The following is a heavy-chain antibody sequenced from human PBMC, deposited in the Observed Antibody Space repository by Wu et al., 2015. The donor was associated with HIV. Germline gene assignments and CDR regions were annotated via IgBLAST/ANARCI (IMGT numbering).Heavy chain of an antibody. CDR2: ISAYNGNT. CDR3: ARDPRYCSSTSCYGYYYYGMDV. V-gene: IGHV1-18*01. D-gene: IGHD2-2*01. Sequence: QVQLVQSGAEVKKPGASVKVSCKASGYTFTSYGISWVRQAPGQGLEWMGWISAYNGNTNYAQKLQGRVTMTTDTSTSTAYMELRSLRSDDTAVYYCARDPRYCSSTSCYGYYYYGMDVWGQGTTVTVSS. CDR1: GYTFTSYG. J-gene: IGHJ6*02.